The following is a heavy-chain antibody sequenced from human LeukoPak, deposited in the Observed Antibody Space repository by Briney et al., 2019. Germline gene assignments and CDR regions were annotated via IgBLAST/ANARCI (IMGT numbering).Heavy chain of an antibody. Sequence: GGSLRLSCAASGFTFSGAWMHWVRQAPGKGLVWVSIIKSDGSTIYADSVKGRFTISRDNAKSTVYLQMNSLRAEDTAVYYCARDGLGAAAGPDYWGQGTLVTVSS. CDR1: GFTFSGAW. D-gene: IGHD6-13*01. V-gene: IGHV3-74*01. CDR3: ARDGLGAAAGPDY. J-gene: IGHJ4*02. CDR2: IKSDGST.